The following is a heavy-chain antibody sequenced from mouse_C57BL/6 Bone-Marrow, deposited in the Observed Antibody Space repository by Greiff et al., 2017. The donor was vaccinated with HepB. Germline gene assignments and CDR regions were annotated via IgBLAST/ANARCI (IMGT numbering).Heavy chain of an antibody. J-gene: IGHJ3*01. D-gene: IGHD2-1*01. V-gene: IGHV5-9-1*02. Sequence: EVQGVESGEGLVKPGGSLKLSCAASGFTFSSYAMSWVRQTPEKRLEWVAYISSGGDYIYYADTVKGRFTISRDNARNTLYLQMSSLKSEDTAMYYCTRLYYGNYEFAYWGQGTLVTVSA. CDR3: TRLYYGNYEFAY. CDR1: GFTFSSYA. CDR2: ISSGGDYI.